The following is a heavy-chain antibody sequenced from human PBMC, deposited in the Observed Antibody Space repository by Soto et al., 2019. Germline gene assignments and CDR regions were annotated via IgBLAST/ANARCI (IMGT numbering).Heavy chain of an antibody. CDR2: TYYRSKWYN. CDR3: ARGIAAAGTIYYYYGMDV. J-gene: IGHJ6*02. Sequence: SHTLSLTCAISGDSVSSNSAAWNWIRQSPSRGLEWLGRTYYRSKWYNDCAVSVKSRITINPDTSKNQFSLQLNSVTPEDTAVYYCARGIAAAGTIYYYYGMDVWGQGTTVTVSS. V-gene: IGHV6-1*01. D-gene: IGHD6-13*01. CDR1: GDSVSSNSAA.